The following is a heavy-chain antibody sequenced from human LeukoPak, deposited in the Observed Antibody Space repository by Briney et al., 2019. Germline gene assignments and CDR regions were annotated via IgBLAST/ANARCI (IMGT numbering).Heavy chain of an antibody. J-gene: IGHJ3*02. Sequence: GGSLRLSCVASGFTFTSNAMTWVRQAPGKGLEWVATVTGTGGTTFYADSLKGRFTISRDNSKDKVYLQMNSLRVEDTAIYYCAKDYYGSGSSYTDAFDIWGQGTMVTVSS. D-gene: IGHD3-10*01. CDR1: GFTFTSNA. CDR2: VTGTGGTT. V-gene: IGHV3-23*01. CDR3: AKDYYGSGSSYTDAFDI.